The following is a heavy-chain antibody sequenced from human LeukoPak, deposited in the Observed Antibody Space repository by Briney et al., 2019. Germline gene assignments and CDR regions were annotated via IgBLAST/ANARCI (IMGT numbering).Heavy chain of an antibody. J-gene: IGHJ1*01. CDR3: AKDDDRERYKH. V-gene: IGHV3-21*04. D-gene: IGHD1-26*01. CDR1: GFTFSSYS. Sequence: GGSLRLSCAASGFTFSSYSMNWVRQAPGKGLEWVSSITGSSNYVYYADSVKGRFTLSRDNAKNSLSLQMNSLRAEDTPVYYCAKDDDRERYKHWGQGTLVTVSS. CDR2: ITGSSNYV.